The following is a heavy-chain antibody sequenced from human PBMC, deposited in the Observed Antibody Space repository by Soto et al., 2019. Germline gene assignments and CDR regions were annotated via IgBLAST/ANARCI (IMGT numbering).Heavy chain of an antibody. J-gene: IGHJ2*01. CDR2: ISSSSRTI. D-gene: IGHD4-17*01. V-gene: IGHV3-48*02. Sequence: LRLSCVASGFTFSTYNMHWVRQAPGKGLEWLSYISSSSRTIYYADSVKGRFTISRDNAKNSLYLQMNSLRDDDTAVYYCARDGTVTYYWYFDLWGRGTLVTVSS. CDR1: GFTFSTYN. CDR3: ARDGTVTYYWYFDL.